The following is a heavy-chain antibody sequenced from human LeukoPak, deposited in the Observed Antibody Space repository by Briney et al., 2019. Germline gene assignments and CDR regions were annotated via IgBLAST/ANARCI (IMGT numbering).Heavy chain of an antibody. CDR3: ARGRYHRNYYDSSGPIRD. CDR1: GFTVSSNY. V-gene: IGHV3-53*01. D-gene: IGHD3-22*01. J-gene: IGHJ4*02. CDR2: IYSGGST. Sequence: GGSLRLSCAASGFTVSSNYMSWVRQAPGKGLEWVSVIYSGGSTYYADSVKGRFTISRDNSKNTLYLQMNSLRAEDTAVYYCARGRYHRNYYDSSGPIRDWGQGTLVTVSS.